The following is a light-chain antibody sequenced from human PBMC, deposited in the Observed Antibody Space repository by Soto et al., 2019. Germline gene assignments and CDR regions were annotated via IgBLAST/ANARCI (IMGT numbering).Light chain of an antibody. CDR2: KAS. V-gene: IGKV1-5*03. J-gene: IGKJ1*01. Sequence: DIQMTQSPSTVSAAVVDRVTITCRASESIDSWLAWHQQKPGRAPKLLISKASSLESGVPSRFSGSGFGTEFTLTISSLQTDDFATYYCQQYNSYRAFGQGTKVDIK. CDR3: QQYNSYRA. CDR1: ESIDSW.